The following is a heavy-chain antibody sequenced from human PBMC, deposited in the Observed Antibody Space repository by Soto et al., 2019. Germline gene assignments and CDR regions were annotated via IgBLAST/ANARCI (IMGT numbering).Heavy chain of an antibody. V-gene: IGHV3-33*01. CDR3: AREDYGSGSFDY. Sequence: QVQLVESGGGVVQPGRSLRLSCAASEFTFSSYGMQWVRQAPGKGLEWVAVIWYDGSNKYYADSVKGRFTISRDNSKNTLYLQMNSLRAEDTAVYYCAREDYGSGSFDYWGHGTLVTVSS. J-gene: IGHJ4*01. CDR2: IWYDGSNK. D-gene: IGHD3-10*01. CDR1: EFTFSSYG.